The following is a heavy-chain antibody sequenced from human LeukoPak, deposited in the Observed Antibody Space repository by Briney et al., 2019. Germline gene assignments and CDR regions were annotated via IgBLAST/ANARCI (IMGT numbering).Heavy chain of an antibody. CDR1: GYTFTTYY. J-gene: IGHJ2*01. D-gene: IGHD4-17*01. CDR2: INPSAGTT. V-gene: IGHV1-46*01. CDR3: ARGDEMTTVTTYWYFDL. Sequence: ASVKVSCKASGYTFTTYYMHWVRQAPGQGLEWMGIINPSAGTTTYTQKFQGRVTMTRDTSTSTVYMELSSLRSEDTAVCYCARGDEMTTVTTYWYFDLWGRGTLVTVSS.